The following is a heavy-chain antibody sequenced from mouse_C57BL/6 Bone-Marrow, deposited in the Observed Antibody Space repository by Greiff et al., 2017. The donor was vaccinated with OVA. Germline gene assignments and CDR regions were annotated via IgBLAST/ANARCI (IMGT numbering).Heavy chain of an antibody. CDR3: ARLGDGYWDFGY. J-gene: IGHJ2*01. Sequence: EVQLVESGGDLVKPGGSLKLSCAASGFTFSSYGMSWVRQTPDKRLEWVATISSGGSYTYYPDSVKGRFTISRDNAKNTLYLQMSSLKSEDTAMYYCARLGDGYWDFGYWGQGTTLSVSS. D-gene: IGHD2-3*01. CDR1: GFTFSSYG. V-gene: IGHV5-6*01. CDR2: ISSGGSYT.